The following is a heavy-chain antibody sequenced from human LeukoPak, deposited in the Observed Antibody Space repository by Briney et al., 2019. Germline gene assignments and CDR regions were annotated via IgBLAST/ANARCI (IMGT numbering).Heavy chain of an antibody. V-gene: IGHV3-48*01. J-gene: IGHJ6*02. CDR1: GFTFTTYG. CDR2: LSGRSNSI. D-gene: IGHD1-20*01. Sequence: GGSLRLSCAASGFTFTTYGMNWLRQAPGKGLEWVSYLSGRSNSIYYAESVKGRFTISRDNSKNTLYLQMNNLRGEDTAVYYCARAEITGTTGGLDVWGQGTTVTVSS. CDR3: ARAEITGTTGGLDV.